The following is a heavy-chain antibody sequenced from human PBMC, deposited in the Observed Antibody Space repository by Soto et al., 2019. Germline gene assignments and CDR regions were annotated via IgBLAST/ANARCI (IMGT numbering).Heavy chain of an antibody. J-gene: IGHJ3*02. V-gene: IGHV4-59*01. D-gene: IGHD4-4*01. CDR1: GGSISNYY. CDR2: IYYSGST. CDR3: ARGDYSNYVDAFDI. Sequence: TSETLSLTCTVSGGSISNYYWSWIRQPPGKGLEWIGYIYYSGSTNYNPSLKSRVTISVDTSKNQFSLKLSSVTAADTAVYYCARGDYSNYVDAFDIWGQGTMVTVSS.